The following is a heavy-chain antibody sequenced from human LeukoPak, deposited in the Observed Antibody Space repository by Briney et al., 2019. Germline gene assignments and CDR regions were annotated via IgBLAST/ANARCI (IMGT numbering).Heavy chain of an antibody. D-gene: IGHD6-13*01. CDR1: GFTFSSYA. CDR2: ISYDGSNK. J-gene: IGHJ6*03. V-gene: IGHV3-30-3*01. Sequence: PGGSLRLSCAASGFTFSSYAMHWVRQAPGKGLEWVAVISYDGSNKYYADSVKGRFTISRDNSKNTLYLQMNSLRAEDTAVYYCAREYSSSWYRAYYYYYYYMDVWGKGTTVTVSS. CDR3: AREYSSSWYRAYYYYYYYMDV.